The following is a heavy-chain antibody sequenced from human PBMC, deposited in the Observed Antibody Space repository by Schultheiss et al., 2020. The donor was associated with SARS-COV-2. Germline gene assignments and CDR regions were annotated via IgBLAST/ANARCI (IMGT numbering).Heavy chain of an antibody. CDR1: GGSFSDYF. CDR2: INHSGST. J-gene: IGHJ4*02. V-gene: IGHV4-34*01. CDR3: TRGLDETGYGIDY. Sequence: GSLRLSCAVYGGSFSDYFWSWIRQPPGKGLEWIGEINHSGSTNYNPSLKSRVTISVDTSKNQFSLKLSSVTAADTAVYYCTRGLDETGYGIDYWGQGTLVTVSS. D-gene: IGHD1-1*01.